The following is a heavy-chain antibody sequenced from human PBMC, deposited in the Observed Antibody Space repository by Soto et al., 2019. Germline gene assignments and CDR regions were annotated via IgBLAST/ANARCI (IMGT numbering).Heavy chain of an antibody. CDR2: ISSSSSTI. V-gene: IGHV3-48*02. CDR1: GFTCSSYS. Sequence: GGSLRLSCAASGFTCSSYSMNWVRQAPGKGLEWVSYISSSSSTIYYADSVKGRFTISRDNAKNSLYLQMNSLRDEDTAVYYCARDGSGWSNYGMDVWGQGTTVTVSS. CDR3: ARDGSGWSNYGMDV. J-gene: IGHJ6*02. D-gene: IGHD6-19*01.